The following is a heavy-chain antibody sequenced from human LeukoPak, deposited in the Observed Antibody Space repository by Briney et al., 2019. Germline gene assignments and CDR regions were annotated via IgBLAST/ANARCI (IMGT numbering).Heavy chain of an antibody. CDR1: GFTFSNAW. V-gene: IGHV3-15*07. CDR3: TTFDIY. Sequence: GGSLRLSCAASGFTFSNAWMSWVRQAPGKGLEWVSRIKSKTDGGTTDYAAPVKGRFTISRDDSKNTLYLQMNSLKTEDTAVYYCTTFDIYWGQGTLVTVSS. J-gene: IGHJ4*02. CDR2: IKSKTDGGTT.